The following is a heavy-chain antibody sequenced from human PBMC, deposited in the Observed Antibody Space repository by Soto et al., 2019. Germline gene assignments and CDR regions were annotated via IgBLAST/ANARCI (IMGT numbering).Heavy chain of an antibody. V-gene: IGHV1-69*01. Sequence: QVQLVQSGAEVKKPGSSVKVSCKASGGTFSSYAISWVRQAPGQGLEWMGGIIPIFGTANYAQKFQGRVTITADESTSPAYMELSSLRSEDTAVYYCARTLEYSSSSVHYYYYGMDVWGQGTTVTVSS. CDR3: ARTLEYSSSSVHYYYYGMDV. CDR2: IIPIFGTA. D-gene: IGHD6-6*01. CDR1: GGTFSSYA. J-gene: IGHJ6*02.